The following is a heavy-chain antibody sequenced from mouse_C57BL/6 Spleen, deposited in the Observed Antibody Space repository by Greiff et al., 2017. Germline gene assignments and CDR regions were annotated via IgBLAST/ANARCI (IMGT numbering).Heavy chain of an antibody. V-gene: IGHV5-17*01. CDR2: ISSGSSTI. J-gene: IGHJ2*01. CDR3: AILYDYDVDFDY. Sequence: EVKLVESGGGLVKPGGSLKLSCAASGFTFSDYGMHWVRQAPEKGLEWVAYISSGSSTIYYADTVKGRFTISRDNAKNTLFLQMTSLRSEDTAMYYCAILYDYDVDFDYWGQGTTLTVSS. D-gene: IGHD2-4*01. CDR1: GFTFSDYG.